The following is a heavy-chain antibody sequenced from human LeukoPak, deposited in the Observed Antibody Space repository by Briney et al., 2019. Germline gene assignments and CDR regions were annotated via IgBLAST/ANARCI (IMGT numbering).Heavy chain of an antibody. V-gene: IGHV3-21*01. CDR2: ISSSSSYI. Sequence: GSLRLSCAASGFTVSSNYMSWVRQAPGKGLEWVSSISSSSSYIYYADSVKGRFTISRDNAKNSLYLQMNSLRAEDTAVYYCARGGLQYFDYWGQGTLVTVSS. CDR1: GFTVSSNY. CDR3: ARGGLQYFDY. J-gene: IGHJ4*02. D-gene: IGHD5-18*01.